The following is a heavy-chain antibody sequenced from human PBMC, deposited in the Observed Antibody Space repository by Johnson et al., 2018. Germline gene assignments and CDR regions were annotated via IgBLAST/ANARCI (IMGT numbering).Heavy chain of an antibody. CDR3: AKPIKPLSPQRHDAFDI. V-gene: IGHV3-23*04. D-gene: IGHD1-1*01. J-gene: IGHJ3*02. CDR2: ISAGGAST. CDR1: GFSFRTYA. Sequence: EVQLVESGGGLVQPGGSLTLSCVASGFSFRTYALNWVRQASGKGLEWVTHISAGGASTHYAGSLKGRFTISRDNSKNILFLKMNSRRAEDTAVYYCAKPIKPLSPQRHDAFDIWGQGTMVSVSS.